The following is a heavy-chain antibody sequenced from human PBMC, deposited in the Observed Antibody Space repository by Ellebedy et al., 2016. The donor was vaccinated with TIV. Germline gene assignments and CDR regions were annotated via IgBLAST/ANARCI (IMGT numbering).Heavy chain of an antibody. V-gene: IGHV4-34*01. CDR3: ARVVWQQPVSYAFDI. J-gene: IGHJ3*02. CDR1: GGSFSGYY. D-gene: IGHD6-13*01. Sequence: MPSETLSLTCAVYGGSFSGYYWSWIRQPPGKGLEWIGEINHSGSTNYNPSLKSRVTISVDTSKNQFSLRLNSVTAADTAVYYCARVVWQQPVSYAFDIWGQGTMVTVSS. CDR2: INHSGST.